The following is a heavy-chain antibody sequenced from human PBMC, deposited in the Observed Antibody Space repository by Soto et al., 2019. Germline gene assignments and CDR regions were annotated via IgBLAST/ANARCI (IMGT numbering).Heavy chain of an antibody. Sequence: EVQLLESGGGLVQPGGSLRLSCAASGFTFSMYAIYWVRQAPGKGLEWVSAISGSTGNTYYADSVKGRVTISRDNSKNTGYLQLNSLRAEDTAVYYCAKKPTVTTGNWYFDLWGRGTLVTVSS. CDR1: GFTFSMYA. J-gene: IGHJ2*01. V-gene: IGHV3-23*01. D-gene: IGHD4-17*01. CDR3: AKKPTVTTGNWYFDL. CDR2: ISGSTGNT.